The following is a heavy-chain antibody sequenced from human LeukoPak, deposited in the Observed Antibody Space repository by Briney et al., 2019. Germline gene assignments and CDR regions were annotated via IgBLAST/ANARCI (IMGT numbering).Heavy chain of an antibody. D-gene: IGHD6-19*01. J-gene: IGHJ4*02. CDR1: GFTFSNAW. CDR2: IKTKTDGGTA. CDR3: TTEWALAGNFY. V-gene: IGHV3-15*01. Sequence: GGSLRLSCAASGFTFSNAWMAWVRQAPGKGLEWVGRIKTKTDGGTANYAAPVKGRFTISRDDSENTLYLQMNSLKTEDTAVYYCTTEWALAGNFYWGQGTLVTVSS.